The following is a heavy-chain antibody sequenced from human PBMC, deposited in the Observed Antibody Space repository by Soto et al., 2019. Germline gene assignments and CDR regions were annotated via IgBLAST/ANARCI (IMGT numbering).Heavy chain of an antibody. CDR1: GYSFTSYW. CDR3: ARLVPHNSYDSSGVFDY. J-gene: IGHJ4*02. D-gene: IGHD3-22*01. CDR2: IYPGDSDT. V-gene: IGHV5-51*01. Sequence: GESLKISCKGSGYSFTSYWIGWVRQMPGKGLEWMGIIYPGDSDTRYSPSFQGQVTISADKSISTAYLQWSSLKASDTAMYYCARLVPHNSYDSSGVFDYWGQGTLVTVSS.